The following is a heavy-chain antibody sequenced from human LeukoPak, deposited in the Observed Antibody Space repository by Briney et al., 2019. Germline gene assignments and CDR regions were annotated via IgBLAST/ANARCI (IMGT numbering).Heavy chain of an antibody. D-gene: IGHD3-16*02. CDR1: GGTFSSYA. V-gene: IGHV1-69*05. J-gene: IGHJ4*02. CDR3: ARGVDYYDYVWGSYRPRFDY. Sequence: SVKVSCKASGGTFSSYAISWVRQAPGQGLEWMGRIIPIFGTANYTQKFQGRVTMTRNTSISTAYMELSSLRSEDTAVYYCARGVDYYDYVWGSYRPRFDYWGQGTLVTVSS. CDR2: IIPIFGTA.